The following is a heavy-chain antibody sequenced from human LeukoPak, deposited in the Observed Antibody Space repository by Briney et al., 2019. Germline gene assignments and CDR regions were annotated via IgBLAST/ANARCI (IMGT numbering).Heavy chain of an antibody. V-gene: IGHV5-51*01. D-gene: IGHD5-24*01. J-gene: IGHJ4*02. CDR3: ARPEDRDGYNFGY. CDR1: GYSFTSYW. CDR2: IYPGDSDT. Sequence: GESLKISCKGSGYSFTSYWIGLVRQMPGRGLEWMGIIYPGDSDTRYSPSFQGQVTISADKSISTAYLQWSSLKASDTAMYYCARPEDRDGYNFGYWGQGTLVTVSS.